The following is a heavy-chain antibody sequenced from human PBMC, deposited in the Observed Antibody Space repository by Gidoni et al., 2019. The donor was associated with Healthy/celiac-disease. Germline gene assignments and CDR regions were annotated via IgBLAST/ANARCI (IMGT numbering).Heavy chain of an antibody. CDR3: ARGARLGGSGSYSWFDP. V-gene: IGHV5-10-1*01. J-gene: IGHJ5*02. D-gene: IGHD3-10*01. CDR2: IEPSDSYT. Sequence: ESLRISCKGSGYSFTSYWISWVRQMPGKGLVWMGRIEPSDSYTNYSPSFQGHVTISADKSISTAYLQWSSLKASDTAMYYWARGARLGGSGSYSWFDPWGQGTLVTVSS. CDR1: GYSFTSYW.